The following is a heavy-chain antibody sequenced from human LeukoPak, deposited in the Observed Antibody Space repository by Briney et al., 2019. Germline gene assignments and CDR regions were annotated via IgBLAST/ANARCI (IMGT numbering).Heavy chain of an antibody. CDR3: ARGRSAAGISRFAY. J-gene: IGHJ4*02. V-gene: IGHV4-34*01. CDR2: INHRGST. Sequence: SETLSFTCAVYGGSFSGYYWSGIRQPPGKGLEWIGEINHRGSTNCNPSLKSRVTISVDTSKNQFSLKLSSVTAADTAVYYCARGRSAAGISRFAYWGQGTLVTVSS. D-gene: IGHD6-13*01. CDR1: GGSFSGYY.